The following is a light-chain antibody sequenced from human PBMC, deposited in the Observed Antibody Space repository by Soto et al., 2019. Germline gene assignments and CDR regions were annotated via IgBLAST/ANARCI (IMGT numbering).Light chain of an antibody. Sequence: QSALTQPASVSGSPGQSITISCTGTSSDVGGYNYVSWYQQHPGKAPKLMIYEVSNRPSGVSNRFSGSKSGNTASLTISGLQAEDEADYYCSSYTSSSTLWGFGGVTKRTVL. CDR3: SSYTSSSTLWG. V-gene: IGLV2-14*01. J-gene: IGLJ3*02. CDR1: SSDVGGYNY. CDR2: EVS.